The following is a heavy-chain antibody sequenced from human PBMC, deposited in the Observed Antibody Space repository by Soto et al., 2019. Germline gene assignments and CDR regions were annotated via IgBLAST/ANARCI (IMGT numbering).Heavy chain of an antibody. CDR1: GYIFTAYS. Sequence: ASVKVSCKASGYIFTAYSMHWLRQAPGQGLEWMGWFNPNSGDTIYAQKFQGRITLTRDTSITTAYMELYSLTSDDTAVYYCAREASAVISLDYWGQGTLVTVSS. J-gene: IGHJ4*02. CDR3: AREASAVISLDY. D-gene: IGHD4-4*01. V-gene: IGHV1-2*02. CDR2: FNPNSGDT.